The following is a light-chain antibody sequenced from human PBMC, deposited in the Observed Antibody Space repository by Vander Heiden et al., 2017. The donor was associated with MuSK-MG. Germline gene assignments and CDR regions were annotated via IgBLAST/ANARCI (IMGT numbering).Light chain of an antibody. Sequence: DSVLTPSPGTLSLSPGQRATLSCRASQNINAKYFAWDQQKPGQTPRVLIYGVSHRATGSPDRFSGSGAGKDFTLKINRLGAEDFGVYYCQHYGGPPRTFGQGTKVEIK. CDR3: QHYGGPPRT. CDR1: QNINAKY. V-gene: IGKV3-20*01. J-gene: IGKJ1*01. CDR2: GVS.